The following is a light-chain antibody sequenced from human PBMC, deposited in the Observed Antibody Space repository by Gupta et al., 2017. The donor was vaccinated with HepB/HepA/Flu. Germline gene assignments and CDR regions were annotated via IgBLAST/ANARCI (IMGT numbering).Light chain of an antibody. V-gene: IGLV3-1*01. CDR2: QDN. J-gene: IGLJ3*02. Sequence: SSALIQPPSLSVSPGQTASITCSGDKLGDEFVSWYQQRPGQSPLLVIYQDNKRPPGIPERFSGSNSGNTATLAISGTKALDEADYYCQAWASSTVVFGGGTKLTVL. CDR1: KLGDEF. CDR3: QAWASSTVV.